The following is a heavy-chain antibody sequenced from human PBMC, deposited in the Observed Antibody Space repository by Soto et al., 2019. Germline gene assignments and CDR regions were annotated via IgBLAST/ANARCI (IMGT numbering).Heavy chain of an antibody. CDR2: ISGSGVAT. CDR3: AKATLRVVHPLVFDH. CDR1: GFSFSSSS. J-gene: IGHJ4*02. D-gene: IGHD3-3*01. V-gene: IGHV3-23*01. Sequence: GSLRLSCEAFGFSFSSSSMNWVRQAPGKGLEWISVISGSGVATYFADSVKGRFTISRDNSKNTLYLQMNSLRAEDTAVYYCAKATLRVVHPLVFDHWGQGSLVTVSS.